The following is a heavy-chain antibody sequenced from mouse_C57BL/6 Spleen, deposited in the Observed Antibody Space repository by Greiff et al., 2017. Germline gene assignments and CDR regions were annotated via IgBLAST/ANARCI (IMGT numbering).Heavy chain of an antibody. V-gene: IGHV5-17*01. Sequence: EVKLMEAGGGLVKPGGSLKLSCAASGFTFSDYGMHWVRQAPEKGLEWVAYISSGSSTIYYAYTVKVRFTISRDNAKNTLFLQMTRLRAEYTAMYYCAWYFDVWGTGTSVTVSS. J-gene: IGHJ1*03. CDR3: AWYFDV. CDR2: ISSGSSTI. CDR1: GFTFSDYG.